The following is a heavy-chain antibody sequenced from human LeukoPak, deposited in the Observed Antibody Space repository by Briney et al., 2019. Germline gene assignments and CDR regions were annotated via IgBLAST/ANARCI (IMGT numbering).Heavy chain of an antibody. CDR1: GFTFSSYS. V-gene: IGHV3-48*02. CDR3: ARGGTARITIFGVVTEYYYYGMDV. D-gene: IGHD3-3*01. J-gene: IGHJ6*02. Sequence: GGSLRLSCAASGFTFSSYSMNWVRQAPGKGLEWVSYISSSSSTIYYADSVKGRFTISRDNAKNSLYLQMNSLRDEDTAVYYCARGGTARITIFGVVTEYYYYGMDVWGQGTTATVSS. CDR2: ISSSSSTI.